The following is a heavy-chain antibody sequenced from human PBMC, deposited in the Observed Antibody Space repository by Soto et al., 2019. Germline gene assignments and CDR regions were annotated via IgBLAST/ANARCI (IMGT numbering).Heavy chain of an antibody. CDR2: ISYDGSNK. V-gene: IGHV3-30*18. Sequence: HPGGSLRLSCAASGFTFSSYGMHWVRQAPGKGLEWVAVISYDGSNKYYADSVKGRFTISRDNSKNTLYLQMNSLRAEDTAVYYCAKDRISQLYSSSAMGYYYYMVVWCKGTTVTVSS. CDR3: AKDRISQLYSSSAMGYYYYMVV. CDR1: GFTFSSYG. J-gene: IGHJ6*03. D-gene: IGHD6-6*01.